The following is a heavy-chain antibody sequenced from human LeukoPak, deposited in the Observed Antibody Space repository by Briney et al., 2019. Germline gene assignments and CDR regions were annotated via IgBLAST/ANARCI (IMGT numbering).Heavy chain of an antibody. V-gene: IGHV3-30*18. CDR2: ISYDGSNK. Sequence: PGGSLRLSCAASGFTFSSYAMSWVRQAPGKGLEWVAVISYDGSNKYYADSVKGRFTISRDNSKNTLYLQMNSLRAEDTAVYYCAKDSRVIQLWSSLPGYWGQGTLVTVSS. CDR3: AKDSRVIQLWSSLPGY. J-gene: IGHJ4*02. D-gene: IGHD5-18*01. CDR1: GFTFSSYA.